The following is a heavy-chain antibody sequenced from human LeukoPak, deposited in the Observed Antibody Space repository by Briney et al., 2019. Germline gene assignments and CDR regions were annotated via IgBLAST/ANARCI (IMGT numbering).Heavy chain of an antibody. Sequence: ASVKVSCKASGGTFTSYGISWVRQAPGQGLEWMGWISAYNGNTNYAQKLQGRVTMSTDTSTSTAYMELRSLTFDDTAIYYCAKDWHILTGRNCFDPWGQGTLVTVSS. CDR3: AKDWHILTGRNCFDP. CDR1: GGTFTSYG. J-gene: IGHJ5*02. V-gene: IGHV1-18*01. D-gene: IGHD3-9*01. CDR2: ISAYNGNT.